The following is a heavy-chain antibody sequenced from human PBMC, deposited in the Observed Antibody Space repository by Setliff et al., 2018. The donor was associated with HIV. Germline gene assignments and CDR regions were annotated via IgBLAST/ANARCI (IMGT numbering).Heavy chain of an antibody. J-gene: IGHJ4*02. CDR3: ARGQGPVDY. Sequence: ASVKVSCKASGYTLRRHGISWVRQAPGQGLEWMGWISAYNGNTNYAQKFQGRVTLTSDTSISTAYMELSRLTSDDTAVYYCARGQGPVDYWGQGTLVTVSS. CDR1: GYTLRRHG. CDR2: ISAYNGNT. V-gene: IGHV1-18*01.